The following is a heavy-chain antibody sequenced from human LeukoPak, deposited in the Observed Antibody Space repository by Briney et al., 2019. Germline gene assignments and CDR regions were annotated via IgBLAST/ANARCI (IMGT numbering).Heavy chain of an antibody. CDR1: GFTFGDYA. J-gene: IGHJ6*03. CDR2: IRSKAYGGTT. V-gene: IGHV3-49*03. CDR3: ARVRAVAGKDYYMDV. Sequence: GGSLRLSCTASGFTFGDYAMSWFRQAPGKGLEWVGFIRSKAYGGTTEYAASVKGRFTISRDNAKNSLYLQMNSLRAEDTAVYYCARVRAVAGKDYYMDVWGKGTTVTISS. D-gene: IGHD6-19*01.